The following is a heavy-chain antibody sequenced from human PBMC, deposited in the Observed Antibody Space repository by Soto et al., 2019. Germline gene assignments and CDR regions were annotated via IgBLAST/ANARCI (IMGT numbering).Heavy chain of an antibody. CDR1: GFTFSSYA. CDR2: ISGSGDIT. CDR3: AKDPRHLDFWSGLYGMGV. V-gene: IGHV3-23*01. J-gene: IGHJ6*04. Sequence: EVQLLESGGGLLQPGGSLRLSCAASGFTFSSYAMSWVRQAPGEGLEWVSVISGSGDITYYADSVKSRFTTSRHNSKKTLYLQMNSLRAEDTDVYYCAKDPRHLDFWSGLYGMGVWGEGTTVTVSS. D-gene: IGHD3-3*01.